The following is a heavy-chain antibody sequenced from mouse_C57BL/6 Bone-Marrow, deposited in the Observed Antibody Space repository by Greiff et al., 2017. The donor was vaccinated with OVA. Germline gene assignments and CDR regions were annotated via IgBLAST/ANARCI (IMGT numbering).Heavy chain of an antibody. CDR1: GYTFTSYW. V-gene: IGHV1-7*01. D-gene: IGHD1-1*01. Sequence: VQLQQSGAELAKPGASVKLSCKASGYTFTSYWMHWVKQRPGQGLEWIGYINPSSGYTKYNQKFKDKATLTADKSSSTAYMQLSSLTYEDAAVYYCARGITTVVANWYFDVWGTGTTVTVSS. CDR2: INPSSGYT. CDR3: ARGITTVVANWYFDV. J-gene: IGHJ1*03.